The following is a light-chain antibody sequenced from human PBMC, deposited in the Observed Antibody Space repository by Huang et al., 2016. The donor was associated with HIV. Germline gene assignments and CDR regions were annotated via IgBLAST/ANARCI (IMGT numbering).Light chain of an antibody. CDR2: AAS. CDR1: QSIDTS. Sequence: DIQMTQSQSSLSASVGDRVTITCRASQSIDTSLNWYQQKPGKAPKLLIYAASILQSGVPSRFSGIGSGTDFTLTISSLQPEDFATFYCQQSYSTPLTFGGGTKVEIK. V-gene: IGKV1-39*01. J-gene: IGKJ4*01. CDR3: QQSYSTPLT.